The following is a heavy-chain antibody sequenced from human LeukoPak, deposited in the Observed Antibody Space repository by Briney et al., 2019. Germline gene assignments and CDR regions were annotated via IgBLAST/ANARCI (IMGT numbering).Heavy chain of an antibody. V-gene: IGHV3-30-3*01. Sequence: PGGSLRLSCAASGFTFSSYAMHWVRQAPGKGLEWVAVISYDGSNKYYAESVKGRFTIFRDNSKNSLYLQMNSLRAEDTAVYYCARERSIGSLDYWGQGTLVTVSS. J-gene: IGHJ4*02. CDR3: ARERSIGSLDY. CDR2: ISYDGSNK. D-gene: IGHD1-26*01. CDR1: GFTFSSYA.